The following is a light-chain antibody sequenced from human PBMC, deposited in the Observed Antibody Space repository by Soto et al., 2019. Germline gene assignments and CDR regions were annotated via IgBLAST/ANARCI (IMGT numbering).Light chain of an antibody. Sequence: DIQLTQAPSFLSASAGGRVTITFRASQVISSYLAWYQQKPGRAPKLLIYAASTLQSGVPSRFSGSGSGTEFTLTITSLQPEDFATYYCQQLNSFPITFGQGTRLEIK. V-gene: IGKV1-9*01. CDR3: QQLNSFPIT. CDR1: QVISSY. CDR2: AAS. J-gene: IGKJ5*01.